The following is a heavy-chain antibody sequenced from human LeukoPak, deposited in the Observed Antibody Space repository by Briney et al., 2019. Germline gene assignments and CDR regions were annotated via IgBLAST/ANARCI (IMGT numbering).Heavy chain of an antibody. CDR1: GFTFSDYY. D-gene: IGHD3-16*01. V-gene: IGHV3-7*01. J-gene: IGHJ3*02. CDR2: IHQDGSEK. CDR3: ARATFGPTFDI. Sequence: PGGSLRLSCAASGFTFSDYYMSWIRQAPGKGLEWVANIHQDGSEKYYVDSVKGRFTISRDNHKNSLYLQMNSLTAEDTAVYYCARATFGPTFDIWGQGTVVTVSS.